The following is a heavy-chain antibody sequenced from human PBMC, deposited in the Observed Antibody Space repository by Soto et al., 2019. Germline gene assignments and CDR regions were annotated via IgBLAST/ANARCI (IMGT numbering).Heavy chain of an antibody. J-gene: IGHJ6*02. CDR2: IRSKAYGGTK. D-gene: IGHD2-2*02. Sequence: RLSCTGSGFTFGDYAISWSRQAPGKGLEWVGVIRSKAYGGTKDDAASVKGRFTILRDDSKSIAYLQMNSLQSEDTGVYYCMRYTCPRRYSYFGMDVWGHGTTVIVSS. CDR1: GFTFGDYA. CDR3: MRYTCPRRYSYFGMDV. V-gene: IGHV3-49*03.